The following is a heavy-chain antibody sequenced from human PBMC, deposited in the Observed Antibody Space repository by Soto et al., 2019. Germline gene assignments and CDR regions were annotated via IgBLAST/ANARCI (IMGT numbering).Heavy chain of an antibody. CDR3: ARVPSSWDFGVVNINAFDY. Sequence: PSETLSLTCTVSGGSISSYYWSWIRQPPGKGLEWIGYIYYSGSTNYNPSLKSRVTISVDTSKNQFSLKLSSVTAADTAVYYCARVPSSWDFGVVNINAFDYWGHGTLVTVSS. D-gene: IGHD3-3*01. CDR2: IYYSGST. V-gene: IGHV4-59*01. J-gene: IGHJ4*01. CDR1: GGSISSYY.